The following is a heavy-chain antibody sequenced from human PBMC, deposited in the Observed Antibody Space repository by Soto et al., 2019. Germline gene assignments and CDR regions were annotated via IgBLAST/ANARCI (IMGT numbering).Heavy chain of an antibody. V-gene: IGHV1-69*13. J-gene: IGHJ6*02. CDR1: GGTFSSYA. CDR2: IIPIFGTA. D-gene: IGHD1-26*01. CDR3: ARGVGATYYYGMDV. Sequence: GASVKVSCKASGGTFSSYAISWVRQAPGQGLEWMGGIIPIFGTANYAQKFQGRVTITADESTSTAYMELSSLRSEDTAVYYCARGVGATYYYGMDVWGQGTTVTVSS.